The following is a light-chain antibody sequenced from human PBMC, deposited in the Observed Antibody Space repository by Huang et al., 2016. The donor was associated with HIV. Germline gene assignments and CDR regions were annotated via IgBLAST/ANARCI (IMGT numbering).Light chain of an antibody. Sequence: EIVLTQSPGILFLSIGDRATLSCRATQSLSSNYLAWYQQKPGQAPRLLIYGTASRASGIPDRIRGSGSGTDFTLTISGLEPEDFTLYYCQQYASYPYTFGQGTTLEVK. V-gene: IGKV3-20*01. J-gene: IGKJ2*01. CDR1: QSLSSNY. CDR2: GTA. CDR3: QQYASYPYT.